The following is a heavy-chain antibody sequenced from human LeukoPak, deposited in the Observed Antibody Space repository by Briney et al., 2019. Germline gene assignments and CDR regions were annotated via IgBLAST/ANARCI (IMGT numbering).Heavy chain of an antibody. Sequence: SETLSLTCAVYGGSFSGYYWSWIRQPPGKGLEWIGEINHSGSTNYSPSLKSRVTISVDTSKNQFSLKLSSVTAANTAVYYCARDSLTPMVRGLNWFDPWGQGTLVTVSS. V-gene: IGHV4-34*01. D-gene: IGHD3-10*01. CDR1: GGSFSGYY. J-gene: IGHJ5*02. CDR2: INHSGST. CDR3: ARDSLTPMVRGLNWFDP.